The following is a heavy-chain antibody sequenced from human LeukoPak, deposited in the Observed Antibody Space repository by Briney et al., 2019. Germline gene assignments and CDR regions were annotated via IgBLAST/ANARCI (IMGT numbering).Heavy chain of an antibody. Sequence: GGSLRLSCAASGFTFSSYAMSWVRQAPGKGLEWVANINQDGSEKNYVDSVKGRFTISRDNAKDSLSLQMNSLRAEDTAVYYCGRDMDVWGQGTTVIVSS. CDR3: GRDMDV. CDR2: INQDGSEK. CDR1: GFTFSSYA. J-gene: IGHJ6*02. V-gene: IGHV3-7*01.